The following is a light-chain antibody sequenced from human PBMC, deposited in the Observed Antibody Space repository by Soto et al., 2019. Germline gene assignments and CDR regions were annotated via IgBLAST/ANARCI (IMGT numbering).Light chain of an antibody. J-gene: IGKJ4*01. V-gene: IGKV1-13*02. CDR3: QQFNRYPLT. Sequence: AIQLTQSTSSLSASVGVRVTITCRARQVISSALAWYQQNLRKAPKLLIYDASSLESGVPSRFSGSVSGTDFTLTISLLQPEDFATYYCQQFNRYPLTFGGGTKVEIK. CDR2: DAS. CDR1: QVISSA.